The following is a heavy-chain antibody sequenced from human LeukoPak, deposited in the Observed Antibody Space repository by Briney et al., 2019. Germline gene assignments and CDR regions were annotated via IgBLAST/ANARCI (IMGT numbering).Heavy chain of an antibody. Sequence: GGSLRLSCAASGFTFRSHDMSWVRQAPGKGLEWVSGISASGGSTFYADSVKGRFTISRDNSKNTLYQQMNGLRVEDTAVYYCVREGPRGLAFDIWGQGTMVTVSS. J-gene: IGHJ3*02. CDR2: ISASGGST. CDR1: GFTFRSHD. D-gene: IGHD3/OR15-3a*01. V-gene: IGHV3-23*01. CDR3: VREGPRGLAFDI.